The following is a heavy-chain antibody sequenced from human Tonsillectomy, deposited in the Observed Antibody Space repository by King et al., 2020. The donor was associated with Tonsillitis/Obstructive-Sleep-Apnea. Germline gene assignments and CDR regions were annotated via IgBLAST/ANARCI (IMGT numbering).Heavy chain of an antibody. CDR3: ARDRRGGTRVAWFDP. CDR2: ISSSSSYI. Sequence: VQLVESGGGLVKPGGSLRLSCAASGFTFRSYSMNWVRQAPGKGLEWVSSISSSSSYIYYADSVKGRFTISRDNAKNSLYLQMNSLRAEDTAVYYCARDRRGGTRVAWFDPWGQGTLVTVSS. V-gene: IGHV3-21*01. J-gene: IGHJ5*02. CDR1: GFTFRSYS. D-gene: IGHD1-7*01.